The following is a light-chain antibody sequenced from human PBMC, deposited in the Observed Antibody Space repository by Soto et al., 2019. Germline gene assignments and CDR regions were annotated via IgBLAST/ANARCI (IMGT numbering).Light chain of an antibody. J-gene: IGKJ1*01. CDR3: QQYYSSPPT. CDR2: WAS. CDR1: QSVLYSSSDKNY. V-gene: IGKV4-1*01. Sequence: DIVFTQSPDSLTVSLSERSTINCKSSQSVLYSSSDKNYLAWYQQKPGQPPKLLIYWASTRESGVPDRFSGSGSGTHFTLTITSLQAEDVAVYYCQQYYSSPPTFGQGTKVDIK.